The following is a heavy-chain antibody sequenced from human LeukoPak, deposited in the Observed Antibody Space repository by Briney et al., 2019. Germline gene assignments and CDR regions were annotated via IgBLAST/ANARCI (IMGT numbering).Heavy chain of an antibody. CDR2: MNPNSGNT. CDR3: ARAAFDDAFDI. D-gene: IGHD3-9*01. CDR1: GYTFTGYY. Sequence: ASVKVSCKASGYTFTGYYMHWVRQAPGQGLEWMGWMNPNSGNTGYAQKFQGRVTITRNTSISTAYMELSSLRSEDTAVYYCARAAFDDAFDIWGQGTMVTVSS. V-gene: IGHV1-8*03. J-gene: IGHJ3*02.